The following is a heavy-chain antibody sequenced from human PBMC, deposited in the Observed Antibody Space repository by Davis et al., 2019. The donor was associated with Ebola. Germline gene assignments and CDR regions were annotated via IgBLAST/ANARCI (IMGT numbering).Heavy chain of an antibody. CDR1: GFTFSSYD. V-gene: IGHV3-13*01. CDR3: ARAVGYYYDSSGYYGRSDAFDI. J-gene: IGHJ3*02. D-gene: IGHD3-22*01. CDR2: IGTAGDT. Sequence: GESLKISCAASGFTFSSYDMHWVRQATGKGLEWVSAIGTAGDTYYPGSVKGRFTISRENAKNSLYLQMNSLRAGDTAVYYCARAVGYYYDSSGYYGRSDAFDIWGQGTMVTVSS.